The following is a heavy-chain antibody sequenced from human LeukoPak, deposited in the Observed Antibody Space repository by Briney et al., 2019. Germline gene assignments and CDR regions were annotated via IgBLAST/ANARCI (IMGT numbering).Heavy chain of an antibody. D-gene: IGHD1-26*01. J-gene: IGHJ4*02. CDR3: AKAWSSGNYGPYF. CDR1: GFTLSSYS. Sequence: GGSLRLSCAASGFTLSSYSMNWVRQAPGKGLEWVSAISDSGGNTHYADSVKGRFTISRDNSKNTLYLQMDSLRAEDTALYYCAKAWSSGNYGPYFWGQGTLVTVSS. V-gene: IGHV3-23*01. CDR2: ISDSGGNT.